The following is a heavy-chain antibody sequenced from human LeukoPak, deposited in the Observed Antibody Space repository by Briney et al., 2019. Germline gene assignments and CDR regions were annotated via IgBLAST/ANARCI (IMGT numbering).Heavy chain of an antibody. CDR2: IYYSGST. Sequence: SETLSLTCTVSGGSISSYYWSWIRQPPGKGLEWIGYIYYSGSTNYNPSLKSRVTISVDTSKNQFSLKLSSVTAADTAVYYCASHRAPYYFDYWGQGTLVTVSS. V-gene: IGHV4-59*01. CDR3: ASHRAPYYFDY. CDR1: GGSISSYY. J-gene: IGHJ4*02.